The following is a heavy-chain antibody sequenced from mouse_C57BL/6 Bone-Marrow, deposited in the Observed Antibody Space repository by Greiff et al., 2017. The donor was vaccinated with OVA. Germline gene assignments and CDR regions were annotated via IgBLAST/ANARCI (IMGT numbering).Heavy chain of an antibody. J-gene: IGHJ3*01. CDR1: GYTFTSYG. V-gene: IGHV1-81*01. D-gene: IGHD6-2*01. Sequence: QVQLKESGAELARPGASVKLSCKASGYTFTSYGISWVKQRTGQGLEWIGEIYPRSGNTYYNEKFKGKATLTADKSSSTAYMELRSLTSEDSAVYFCARPSLGAWFAYWGQGTLVTVSA. CDR2: IYPRSGNT. CDR3: ARPSLGAWFAY.